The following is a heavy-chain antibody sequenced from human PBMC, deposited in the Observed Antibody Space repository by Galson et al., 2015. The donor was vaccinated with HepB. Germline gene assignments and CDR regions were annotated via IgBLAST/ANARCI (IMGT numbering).Heavy chain of an antibody. CDR2: IYITGST. J-gene: IGHJ4*02. Sequence: TLSLTCTVSGAPMSSGSYYWSWVPQPGGKGLEWIGRIYITGSTTYNPSLKSRLTMSVETSKNQFSLTLTSVTAADTALYFCTRDDRGAAAGYWGQGTLVTVSS. V-gene: IGHV4-61*02. CDR1: GAPMSSGSYY. D-gene: IGHD6-13*01. CDR3: TRDDRGAAAGY.